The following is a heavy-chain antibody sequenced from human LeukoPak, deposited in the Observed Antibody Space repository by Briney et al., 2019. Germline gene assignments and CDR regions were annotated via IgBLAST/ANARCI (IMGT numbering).Heavy chain of an antibody. CDR2: INWNGGST. CDR1: GFTFDDYG. J-gene: IGHJ4*02. Sequence: GSLRLSCAASGFTFDDYGMSWVRQAPGKGLEWVSGINWNGGSTGYADSVKGRFTISRDNAKNTLYLQMNSLRAEDTAVYYCARPAYCGGNCYYFPDYWGQGTLVTVSS. CDR3: ARPAYCGGNCYYFPDY. V-gene: IGHV3-20*04. D-gene: IGHD2-21*02.